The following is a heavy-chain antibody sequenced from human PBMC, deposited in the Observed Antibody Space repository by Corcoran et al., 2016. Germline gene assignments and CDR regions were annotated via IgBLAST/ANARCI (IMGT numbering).Heavy chain of an antibody. D-gene: IGHD2-8*02. CDR3: ARFGNYWDAFDI. CDR2: ISSSSSYI. Sequence: EVQLVESGGGLVKPGGSLRLSCAASGFTFSSYSMNWVRQAPGKGLEWVSSISSSSSYIYYADSVKGRFTISRDNAKNSLYLQMNSLRAEDTAWYYCARFGNYWDAFDIWGQGTMVTVSS. CDR1: GFTFSSYS. V-gene: IGHV3-21*01. J-gene: IGHJ3*02.